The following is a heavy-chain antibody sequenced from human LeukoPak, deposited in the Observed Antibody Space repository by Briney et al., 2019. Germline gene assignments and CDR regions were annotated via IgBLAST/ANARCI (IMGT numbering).Heavy chain of an antibody. Sequence: QPGGSLRLSCAASGFTFSSYAMSWVRQAPGKGLEWVSAISGSGGSTYYADSVKGRFTISRDNSKNTLYLQMNSLRAEDTAVYYCAKGGWRAYGSGIPYYFDYWGQGTLVTVSS. D-gene: IGHD3-10*01. J-gene: IGHJ4*02. CDR1: GFTFSSYA. CDR2: ISGSGGST. V-gene: IGHV3-23*01. CDR3: AKGGWRAYGSGIPYYFDY.